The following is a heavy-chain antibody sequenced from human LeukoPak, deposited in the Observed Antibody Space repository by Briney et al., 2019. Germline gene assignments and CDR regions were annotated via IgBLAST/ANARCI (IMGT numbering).Heavy chain of an antibody. CDR1: GFTFSSYA. V-gene: IGHV3-23*01. CDR2: ISGSGGST. CDR3: AISGSYYY. J-gene: IGHJ4*02. Sequence: GSLRLSFAASGFTFSSYAMSWVRQGPGKGLEWVSAISGSGGSTYCADFGKGRFTISRDNSKNTLYLQMNSLRAEDTAVYYCAISGSYYYWGQGTLVSVSS. D-gene: IGHD1-26*01.